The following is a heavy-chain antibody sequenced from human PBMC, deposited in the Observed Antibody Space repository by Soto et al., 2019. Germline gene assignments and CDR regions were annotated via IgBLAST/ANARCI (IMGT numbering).Heavy chain of an antibody. Sequence: PSETLSLTCTVSGGSISSYYWIWIRQPPGKGLEWIGYIYYSGSTNYNPSLKSRVTISVDTSKNQFSLKLSSVTASDTAVYFCVSQRTTVITQAYFDYWGPGALVTVSS. CDR2: IYYSGST. CDR1: GGSISSYY. J-gene: IGHJ4*02. CDR3: VSQRTTVITQAYFDY. V-gene: IGHV4-59*08. D-gene: IGHD4-4*01.